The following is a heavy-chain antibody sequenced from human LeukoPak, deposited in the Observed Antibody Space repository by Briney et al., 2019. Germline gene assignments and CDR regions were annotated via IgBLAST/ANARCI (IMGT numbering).Heavy chain of an antibody. Sequence: PSETLSLTCAVYGESFSGYYWSWIRQPPGKGLEWIGEINHSGSTNYNPSLKSRVTISVDTSKNQFSLKLTSVTAADTAVYYCARGRGGSSWYPLDYWGQGTLVIVSS. CDR2: INHSGST. D-gene: IGHD6-13*01. J-gene: IGHJ4*02. CDR1: GESFSGYY. V-gene: IGHV4-34*01. CDR3: ARGRGGSSWYPLDY.